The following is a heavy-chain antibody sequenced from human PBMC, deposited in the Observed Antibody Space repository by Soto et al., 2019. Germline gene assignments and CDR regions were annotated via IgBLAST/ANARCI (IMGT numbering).Heavy chain of an antibody. CDR1: GYTFSSYA. V-gene: IGHV1-3*01. J-gene: IGHJ4*02. Sequence: ASVKVSCKASGYTFSSYAMHWVRQAPGQRLEWMGWINAGYGNTKSSQRFQDRVTISRDTSASTAYMELTSLRSEDTAVHYCARDTGDGTFDFWGQGTLVTVSS. D-gene: IGHD7-27*01. CDR3: ARDTGDGTFDF. CDR2: INAGYGNT.